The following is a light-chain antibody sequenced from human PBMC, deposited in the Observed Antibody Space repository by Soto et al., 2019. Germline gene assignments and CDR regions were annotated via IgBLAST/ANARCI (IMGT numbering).Light chain of an antibody. CDR3: GAWDSSLHAGV. CDR2: GNR. CDR1: SSNLGAGYD. J-gene: IGLJ2*01. Sequence: QSVLTQPPSVSGAPGQRVTLSCTGNSSNLGAGYDVHWYQQLPGAAPKLVIFGNRNRPSGVPERFSGSKSGTSASLAITGLQAEDEADYYCGAWDSSLHAGVFGGGTKLTVL. V-gene: IGLV1-40*01.